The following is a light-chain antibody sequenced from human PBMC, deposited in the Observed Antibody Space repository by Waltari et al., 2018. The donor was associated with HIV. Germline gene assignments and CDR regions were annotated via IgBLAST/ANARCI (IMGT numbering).Light chain of an antibody. CDR3: GVWDDGLNGPE. V-gene: IGLV1-44*01. J-gene: IGLJ3*02. CDR2: GDD. CDR1: NSNIGTTT. Sequence: QSVLTQPPSASGTPGQRVTISCSGSNSNIGTTTVSWYQHLPGTAPKLLIYGDDQGPSGVPDRFSGSKSGTSASLAISGRQSEDEADYYCGVWDDGLNGPEFGAGTKLTVL.